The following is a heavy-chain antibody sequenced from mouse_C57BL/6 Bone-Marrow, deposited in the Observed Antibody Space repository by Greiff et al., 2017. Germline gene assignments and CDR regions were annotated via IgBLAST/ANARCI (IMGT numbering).Heavy chain of an antibody. V-gene: IGHV1-64*01. CDR3: AKNHYAMDY. CDR1: GYTFTSYW. Sequence: QVQLKQPGAGLVKPGASVKLSCKASGYTFTSYWMHWVKQRPGQGLEWIGMIHPNSGSTNYNEKFKSKATLTVDKSSSTAYMQLSSLTSEDSAVYYCAKNHYAMDYWGQGTSVTVSS. CDR2: IHPNSGST. J-gene: IGHJ4*01.